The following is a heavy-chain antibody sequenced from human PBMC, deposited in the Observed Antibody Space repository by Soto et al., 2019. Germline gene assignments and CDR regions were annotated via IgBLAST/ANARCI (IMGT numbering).Heavy chain of an antibody. V-gene: IGHV3-23*01. CDR1: GFTFRNYA. CDR2: ITGSGSDT. CDR3: AKGSADSRPYYFDY. D-gene: IGHD3-22*01. J-gene: IGHJ4*02. Sequence: PGGSLRLSCAASGFTFRNYAMSWVRQAPARGLEWFSAITGSGSDTYHADSVKGRFTISRDNSNNMLYLQMNSLGAEDTSVYFCAKGSADSRPYYFDYWGQGCLVNV.